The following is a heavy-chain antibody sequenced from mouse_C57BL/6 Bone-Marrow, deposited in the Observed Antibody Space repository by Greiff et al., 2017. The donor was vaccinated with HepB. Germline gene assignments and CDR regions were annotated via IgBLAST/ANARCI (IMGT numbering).Heavy chain of an antibody. J-gene: IGHJ2*01. CDR1: GFSFTSYG. V-gene: IGHV2-6-1*01. CDR2: IWSDGST. CDR3: ARHDYDGYYFDY. D-gene: IGHD2-4*01. Sequence: VQLVESGPGLVAPSQRLSITCTVSGFSFTSYGVHWVRQPPGKGLEWLVVIWSDGSTTYNSAPKSRLSISKDNSKSQDFLKMNSLQTDDTAMYYCARHDYDGYYFDYWGQGTTLTVSS.